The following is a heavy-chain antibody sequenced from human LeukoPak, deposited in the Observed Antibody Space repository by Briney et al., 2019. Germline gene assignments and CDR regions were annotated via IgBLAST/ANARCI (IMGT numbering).Heavy chain of an antibody. V-gene: IGHV4-34*01. Sequence: SETLSLTCAVYGGSFSGYYWSWIRQPPGKGLEWIGEINHSGSTNYNPSLKSRVTISVDTSKNQFSLKLSSVTAADTAVYYCARSLGYCSGDSCYFDYYYGMDVWGQGTTVTVSS. CDR2: INHSGST. CDR1: GGSFSGYY. D-gene: IGHD2-15*01. J-gene: IGHJ6*02. CDR3: ARSLGYCSGDSCYFDYYYGMDV.